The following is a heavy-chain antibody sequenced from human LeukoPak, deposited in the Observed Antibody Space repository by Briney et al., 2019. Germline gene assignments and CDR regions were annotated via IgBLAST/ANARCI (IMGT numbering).Heavy chain of an antibody. J-gene: IGHJ4*02. CDR1: GFSFSSYG. D-gene: IGHD1-26*01. CDR2: IWYGGSNK. Sequence: GRSLRLSCAASGFSFSSYGMHWVRQAPGKGLEWVAVIWYGGSNKYYADSVKGRFTISRDNSKNTLYLQMNSLRAEDTAVYYCAKDGRPRGRRSLVDYWGQGTLVTVSS. CDR3: AKDGRPRGRRSLVDY. V-gene: IGHV3-33*06.